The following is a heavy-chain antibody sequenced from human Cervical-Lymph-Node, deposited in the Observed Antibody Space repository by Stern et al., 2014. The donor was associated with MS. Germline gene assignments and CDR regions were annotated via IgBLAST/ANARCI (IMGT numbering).Heavy chain of an antibody. CDR3: ARGRGSWPSYYFDY. CDR1: GFTFSSYA. CDR2: ISYAGGNK. Sequence: MQLVESGGGVVQPGRSLRLSCADSGFTFSSYAMHWVRQAPGKGLEWVAVISYAGGNKNYADSVKGRFTISRDNSNNTLYLQMNSLTAEDTAVYYCARGRGSWPSYYFDYWGQGTLVSVSS. J-gene: IGHJ4*02. V-gene: IGHV3-30-3*01. D-gene: IGHD6-13*01.